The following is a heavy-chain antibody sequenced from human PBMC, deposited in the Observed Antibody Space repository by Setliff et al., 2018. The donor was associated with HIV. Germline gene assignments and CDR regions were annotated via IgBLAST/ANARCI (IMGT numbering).Heavy chain of an antibody. CDR2: IRSEAYGGTR. J-gene: IGHJ4*02. CDR1: GLTFGDYA. D-gene: IGHD3-22*01. CDR3: GKELSAGYYYDSSGGVLDY. V-gene: IGHV3-49*04. Sequence: PGGSLRLSCTTSGLTFGDYALSWVRQAPGKGLEWVGFIRSEAYGGTREYAASVKGRFTISRDDSKNTLYLQMNSLRAEDTAVYYCGKELSAGYYYDSSGGVLDYWGQGTPVTVSS.